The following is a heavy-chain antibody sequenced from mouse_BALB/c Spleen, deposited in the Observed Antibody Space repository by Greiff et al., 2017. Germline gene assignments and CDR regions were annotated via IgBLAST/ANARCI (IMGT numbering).Heavy chain of an antibody. Sequence: QVQLKESGPELVKPGASVRISCKASGYTFTSYYIHWVKQRPGQGLEWIGWIYPGNVNTKYNEKFKGKATLTADKSSSTAYMQLSSLTSEDSAVYFCARLGGNPYYAMDYWGQGTSVTVSS. V-gene: IGHV1S56*01. CDR3: ARLGGNPYYAMDY. CDR1: GYTFTSYY. D-gene: IGHD2-1*01. J-gene: IGHJ4*01. CDR2: IYPGNVNT.